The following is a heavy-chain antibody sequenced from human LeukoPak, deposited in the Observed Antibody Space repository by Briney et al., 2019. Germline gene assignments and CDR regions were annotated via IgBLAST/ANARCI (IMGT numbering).Heavy chain of an antibody. CDR2: IYSGGST. CDR3: ARDPPTSETTYEY. J-gene: IGHJ4*02. Sequence: GGSLRLSCAASGFTVSSNYMSWVRQAPGKGLEWVSVIYSGGSTYYADSVKGRFTISRDNSKNTLYLQMNSLRAEDTALYYCARDPPTSETTYEYWGQGTPVTVSS. D-gene: IGHD4-11*01. CDR1: GFTVSSNY. V-gene: IGHV3-53*01.